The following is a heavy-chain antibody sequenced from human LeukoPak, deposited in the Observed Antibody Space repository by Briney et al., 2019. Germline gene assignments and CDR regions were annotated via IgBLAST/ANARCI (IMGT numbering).Heavy chain of an antibody. CDR1: GFTFDDYA. CDR2: ISWNSGSI. D-gene: IGHD3-22*01. Sequence: GGSLRLSCAASGFTFDDYAMHWVRQAPGKGLEWVSGISWNSGSIGYADSVKGRFTISRDNAKNSLYLQMNSLRAEDTAVYYCARDRPQIVVDDYWGQGTLVTVSS. J-gene: IGHJ4*02. V-gene: IGHV3-9*01. CDR3: ARDRPQIVVDDY.